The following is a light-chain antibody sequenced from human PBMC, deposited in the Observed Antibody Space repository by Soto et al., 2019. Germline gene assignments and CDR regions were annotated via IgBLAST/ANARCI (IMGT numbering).Light chain of an antibody. J-gene: IGKJ1*01. V-gene: IGKV4-1*01. Sequence: DIVMTQSPDSLAVSLGERATINCKSSQSVLYSSNNKNYLAWYQQKPGQPPKLLIYWASTRESGVPDRFSGSGSGTDFTLTISSLQAEDVAVYYCQQSYGTPPTFGQGTTVEVK. CDR1: QSVLYSSNNKNY. CDR2: WAS. CDR3: QQSYGTPPT.